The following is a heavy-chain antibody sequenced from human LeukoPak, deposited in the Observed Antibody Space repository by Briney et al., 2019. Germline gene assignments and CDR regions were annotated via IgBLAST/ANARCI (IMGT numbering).Heavy chain of an antibody. D-gene: IGHD2-15*01. CDR1: GFTFSSYA. Sequence: GGSLRLSCAASGFTFSSYAMSWVRQAPGKGLEWVSAISGSGGSTYYADSVKGRFTISRDNSKNTLYLQVNSLRAEDTAVYYCAKDSEPYCSGGSCPFDYWGQGTLVTVSS. CDR2: ISGSGGST. J-gene: IGHJ4*02. CDR3: AKDSEPYCSGGSCPFDY. V-gene: IGHV3-23*01.